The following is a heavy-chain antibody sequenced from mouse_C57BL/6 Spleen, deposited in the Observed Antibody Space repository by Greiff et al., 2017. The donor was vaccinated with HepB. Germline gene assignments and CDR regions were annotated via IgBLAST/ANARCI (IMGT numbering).Heavy chain of an antibody. CDR1: GYSITSGYY. J-gene: IGHJ4*01. Sequence: DVKLQESGPGLVKPSQSLSLTCSVTGYSITSGYYWNWIRQFPGNKLEWMGYISYDGSNNYNPSLKNRISITRDTSKNQFFLKLNSVTTEDTATYYCAREGVTYYAMDYWGQGTSVTVSS. D-gene: IGHD2-2*01. CDR2: ISYDGSN. V-gene: IGHV3-6*01. CDR3: AREGVTYYAMDY.